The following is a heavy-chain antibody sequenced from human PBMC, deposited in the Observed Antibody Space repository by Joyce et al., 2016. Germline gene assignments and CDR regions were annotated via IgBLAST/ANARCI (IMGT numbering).Heavy chain of an antibody. CDR3: ARSPSNSWHTFDS. CDR2: ISPDGSKK. CDR1: GFTFNRYA. D-gene: IGHD2-2*01. J-gene: IGHJ4*02. V-gene: IGHV3-30-3*01. Sequence: QVQLVESGGGVAQPGRSLRLSCAASGFTFNRYAMQWVRQTPGTGLEWVAVISPDGSKKFYSDSVKDRFIISRDNSNKMVFVQMNSLRVEDTGVYYCARSPSNSWHTFDSGGQGTLVSVSS.